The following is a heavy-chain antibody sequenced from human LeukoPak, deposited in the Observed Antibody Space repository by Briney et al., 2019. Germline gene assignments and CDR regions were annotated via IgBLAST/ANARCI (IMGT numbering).Heavy chain of an antibody. Sequence: GESLKISCKGSGYSFTTYWIGWVRQMPGKGLEWMGIIYPGDSDIRYSPSFQGQVTTSADKSISTAYLQWSSLKASDTAIYYCARAATVTTSFDPWGQGTLVTVSS. CDR2: IYPGDSDI. J-gene: IGHJ5*02. CDR1: GYSFTTYW. CDR3: ARAATVTTSFDP. D-gene: IGHD4-17*01. V-gene: IGHV5-51*01.